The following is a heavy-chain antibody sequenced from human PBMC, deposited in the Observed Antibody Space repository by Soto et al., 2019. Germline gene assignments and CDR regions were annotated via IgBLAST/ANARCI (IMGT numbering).Heavy chain of an antibody. Sequence: SETLSLTCTVSGDPVSSSSYYWGWIRQPPGKGLKWIGSIYYSGSTYYSPSLETRVIISVDTSKNQFSLKLSSVTAADTAVYYCARGTLNPYSSSWTPMGYWGQGTLVTVSS. CDR1: GDPVSSSSYY. CDR3: ARGTLNPYSSSWTPMGY. D-gene: IGHD6-13*01. J-gene: IGHJ4*02. V-gene: IGHV4-39*07. CDR2: IYYSGST.